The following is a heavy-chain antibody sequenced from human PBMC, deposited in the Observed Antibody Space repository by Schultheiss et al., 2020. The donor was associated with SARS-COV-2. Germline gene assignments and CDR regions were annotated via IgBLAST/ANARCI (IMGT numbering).Heavy chain of an antibody. CDR1: GGSISSSSYY. Sequence: GSLRLSCTVSGGSISSSSYYWGWIRQPPGKGLEWIGSIYYSGSTYYNPSLKSRVTISVDTSKNQFSLKLSSVTAADTAVYYCARVDGPPDYWGQGTLVTVSS. CDR3: ARVDGPPDY. J-gene: IGHJ4*02. CDR2: IYYSGST. V-gene: IGHV4-39*07. D-gene: IGHD4-17*01.